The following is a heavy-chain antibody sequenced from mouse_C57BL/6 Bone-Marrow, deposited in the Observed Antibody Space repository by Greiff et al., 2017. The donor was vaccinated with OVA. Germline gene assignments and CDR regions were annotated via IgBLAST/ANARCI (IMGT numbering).Heavy chain of an antibody. J-gene: IGHJ3*01. CDR3: ARWNYGSSAWFAY. CDR2: INPYNGGT. D-gene: IGHD1-1*01. CDR1: GYTFTDYY. Sequence: DVKLQESGPVLVKPGASVKMSCKASGYTFTDYYMNWVKQSHGKSLEWIGVINPYNGGTSYNQKFKGKATLTVDKSSSTAYMELNSLTSEDSAVYYCARWNYGSSAWFAYWGQGTLVTVSA. V-gene: IGHV1-19*01.